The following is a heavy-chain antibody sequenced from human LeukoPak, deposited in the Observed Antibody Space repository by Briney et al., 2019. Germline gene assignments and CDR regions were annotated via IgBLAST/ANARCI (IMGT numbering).Heavy chain of an antibody. Sequence: PGGSLRLSCAASGFTFSSYSIHWVRQAPGKGLEWVSYISSSGSTMYYADSVKGRFTISRDNAKNSLYLQMNSLRAEDTAFYYCARESSGGYYFDVFDIWGQGTMVTVSS. V-gene: IGHV3-48*04. CDR1: GFTFSSYS. CDR2: ISSSGSTM. CDR3: ARESSGGYYFDVFDI. J-gene: IGHJ3*02. D-gene: IGHD3-22*01.